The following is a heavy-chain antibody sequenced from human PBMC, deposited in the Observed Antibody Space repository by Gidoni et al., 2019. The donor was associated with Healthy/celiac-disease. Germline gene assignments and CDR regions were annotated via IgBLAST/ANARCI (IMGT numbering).Heavy chain of an antibody. Sequence: QVQLQESGPGLVKPSETLSLTCTVSGGSISSYYWSWIRQPPGKGLEWIGYIYYSGSTNYNPSLKSRVTISVDTSKNQFSLKLSSVTAADTAVYYCARHQKYGVDAFDIWGQGTMVTVSS. D-gene: IGHD2-2*01. CDR3: ARHQKYGVDAFDI. V-gene: IGHV4-59*08. J-gene: IGHJ3*02. CDR1: GGSISSYY. CDR2: IYYSGST.